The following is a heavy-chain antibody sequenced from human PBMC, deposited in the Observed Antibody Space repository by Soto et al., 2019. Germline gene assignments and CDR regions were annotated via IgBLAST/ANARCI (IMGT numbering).Heavy chain of an antibody. V-gene: IGHV4-59*08. Sequence: SETLSLTCSVSGDSISSHYWSWIRQPPGKGLEWIGYIYYSGSTYYNPSLKSRVTISVDTSKNQFSLKLSSVTAADTAVYYCARHFVVVPDYYYYYMDVWGKGTTVTVSS. D-gene: IGHD2-2*01. CDR3: ARHFVVVPDYYYYYMDV. CDR1: GDSISSHY. J-gene: IGHJ6*03. CDR2: IYYSGST.